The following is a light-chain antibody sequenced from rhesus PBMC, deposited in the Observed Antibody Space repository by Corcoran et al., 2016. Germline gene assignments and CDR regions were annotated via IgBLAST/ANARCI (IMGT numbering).Light chain of an antibody. CDR3: AAWDDALNGRYV. J-gene: IGLJ1*01. CDR2: SHN. Sequence: QSVLTQPPSASEAAGKTVTISCSGSSSNIGDNGVSWYQQVPGTPPRLLIYSHNQRASGVSDRFSGSKSGTSASLAISGLQTEDDAVYYCAAWDDALNGRYVFGGGTRLTVL. CDR1: SSNIGDNG. V-gene: IGLV1-60*01.